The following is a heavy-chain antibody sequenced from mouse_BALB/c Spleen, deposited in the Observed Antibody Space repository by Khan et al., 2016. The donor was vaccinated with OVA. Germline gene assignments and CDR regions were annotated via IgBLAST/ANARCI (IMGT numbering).Heavy chain of an antibody. V-gene: IGHV1-20*02. CDR3: KRIYRSDFDY. CDR2: INPHIGET. CDR1: GYSFTGYF. Sequence: EVQLQQSGPELVKPGASVKISCKASGYSFTGYFMNWVMQSHGKSLEWIGRINPHIGETLYNQKFKDKATLTVDESSSTAHMELRSLASEDSAVYYCKRIYRSDFDYWGQGTTLTVSS. J-gene: IGHJ2*01. D-gene: IGHD1-1*01.